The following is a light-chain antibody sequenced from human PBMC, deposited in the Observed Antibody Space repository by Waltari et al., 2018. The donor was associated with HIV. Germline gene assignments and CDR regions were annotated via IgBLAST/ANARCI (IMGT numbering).Light chain of an antibody. CDR1: SSNIGRNT. Sequence: QSVLTQPPYASGAPGQRVTISCSGNSSNIGRNTETSYTQRSETAPKLVIYTNNRRPSGVPDRFSGSKSGTAASLAISGLQSGDEADYYCSTWDGGLRGVVFGGGTKLTVL. V-gene: IGLV1-44*01. J-gene: IGLJ2*01. CDR2: TNN. CDR3: STWDGGLRGVV.